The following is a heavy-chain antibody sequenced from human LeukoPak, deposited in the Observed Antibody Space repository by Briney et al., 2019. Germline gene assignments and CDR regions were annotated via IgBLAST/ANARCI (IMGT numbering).Heavy chain of an antibody. J-gene: IGHJ4*02. Sequence: SETLSLTCAVYGGSFSGYYWSWIRQPPGEGLEWIGEINHSGSTNYNPSLKSRVTISVDTSKNQFSLKVGSMTAADTAVYYCARAGGYGLIDYWGQGTLVTVSS. CDR2: INHSGST. CDR1: GGSFSGYY. V-gene: IGHV4-34*01. CDR3: ARAGGYGLIDY. D-gene: IGHD5-18*01.